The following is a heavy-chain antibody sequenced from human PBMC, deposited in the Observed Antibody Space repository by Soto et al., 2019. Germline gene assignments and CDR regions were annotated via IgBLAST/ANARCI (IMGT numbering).Heavy chain of an antibody. CDR2: ISAYNGNT. CDR1: GYTFTSYG. D-gene: IGHD6-13*01. V-gene: IGHV1-18*01. CDR3: APQPAYSSSWHNDY. Sequence: GASVKVSCKASGYTFTSYGISWVRQAPGQGLEWMGWISAYNGNTNYAQKLQGRVTMTTDTSTSTAYMELRSLRSDDTAVYYCAPQPAYSSSWHNDYWGQGTLVTVSS. J-gene: IGHJ4*02.